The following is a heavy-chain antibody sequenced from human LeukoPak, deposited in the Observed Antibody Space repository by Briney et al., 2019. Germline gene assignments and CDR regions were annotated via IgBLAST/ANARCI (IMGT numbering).Heavy chain of an antibody. J-gene: IGHJ4*02. Sequence: PGGSLRLSCAASGFTFSSYWMSWVRQAPGKGLEWIGSIYYSGSTYYNPSLKSRVTISVDTSKNQFSLKLSSVTAADTAVYYCARHFDVWGSYRPFDYWGQGTLVTVSS. CDR2: IYYSGST. CDR1: GFTFSSYW. V-gene: IGHV4-39*01. CDR3: ARHFDVWGSYRPFDY. D-gene: IGHD3-16*02.